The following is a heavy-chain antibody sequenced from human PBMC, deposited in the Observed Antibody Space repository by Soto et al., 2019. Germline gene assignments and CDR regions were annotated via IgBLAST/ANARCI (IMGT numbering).Heavy chain of an antibody. J-gene: IGHJ4*02. CDR2: IYYSGRT. CDR1: GGSVRSSNYL. V-gene: IGHV4-39*01. D-gene: IGHD6-19*01. CDR3: ARHRGEAVAGTSDY. Sequence: SENLSLTCTVSGGSVRSSNYLWGWVPPAPGKGLEWIASIYYSGRTHNNPALKSRVTMSVDTYTYQFSLKLSSVTAADTAVYYCARHRGEAVAGTSDYWGQGTLVTVSS.